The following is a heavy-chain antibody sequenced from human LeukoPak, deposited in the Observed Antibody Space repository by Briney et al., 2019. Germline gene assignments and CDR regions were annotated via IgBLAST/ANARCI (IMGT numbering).Heavy chain of an antibody. Sequence: GASVKVSCKASGYTFTSYGISWVRQAPGQGLEWMGGIIPIFGTANYAQKFQGRVTITADESTSTAYMELSSLRSEDTAVYYCARGSYSSRTPLPFDYWGQGTLVTVSS. CDR3: ARGSYSSRTPLPFDY. J-gene: IGHJ4*02. CDR2: IIPIFGTA. V-gene: IGHV1-69*13. D-gene: IGHD6-13*01. CDR1: GYTFTSYG.